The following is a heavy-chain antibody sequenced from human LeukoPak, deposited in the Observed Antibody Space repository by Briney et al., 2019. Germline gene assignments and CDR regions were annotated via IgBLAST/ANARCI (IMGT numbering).Heavy chain of an antibody. Sequence: GGSLRLSCTASGFTFSSYAMSWVRQAPGKGLEWVSSISASGDSTYYADSVKGRFTISRDNSKNTSNLQMNSLRAEDTAVYYCANDPGIAVAGNDYWGQGTLVTVSS. V-gene: IGHV3-23*01. CDR3: ANDPGIAVAGNDY. D-gene: IGHD6-19*01. CDR2: ISASGDST. J-gene: IGHJ4*02. CDR1: GFTFSSYA.